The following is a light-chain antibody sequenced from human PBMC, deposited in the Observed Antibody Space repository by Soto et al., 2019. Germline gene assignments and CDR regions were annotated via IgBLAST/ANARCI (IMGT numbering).Light chain of an antibody. CDR1: HSIGTY. CDR2: SAS. CDR3: QQSFNTLT. V-gene: IGKV1-39*01. J-gene: IGKJ4*01. Sequence: DIQMTQSPSSLSASVGDRVTITCRASHSIGTYLSWYQHRPGKAPKLLIYSASTLQSGVPPRFSVSGSGTDFTLTISSLQPEDFATYYCQQSFNTLTFGGGTMVDIK.